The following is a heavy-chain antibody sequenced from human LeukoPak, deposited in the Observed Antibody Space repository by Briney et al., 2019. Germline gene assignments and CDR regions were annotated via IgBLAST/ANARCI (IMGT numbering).Heavy chain of an antibody. CDR1: GFTFSDVW. CDR3: ARGSRLRNYGYTQEHFDT. Sequence: GGSLRLSCAASGFTFSDVWMSWVRQAPGKGLAWVANIRQDGSEIHYVDSVKGRFTISRDNAKNSLYLQMNSLRAEDTAVYYCARGSRLRNYGYTQEHFDTWGQGTLVTVSS. J-gene: IGHJ4*02. V-gene: IGHV3-7*01. CDR2: IRQDGSEI. D-gene: IGHD5-18*01.